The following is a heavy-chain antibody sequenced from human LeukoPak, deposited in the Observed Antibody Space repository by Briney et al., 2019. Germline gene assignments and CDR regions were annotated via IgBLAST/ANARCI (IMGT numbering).Heavy chain of an antibody. CDR3: ARGVFSGTTPDY. J-gene: IGHJ4*02. CDR1: GYTFTSYD. V-gene: IGHV1-8*01. CDR2: MNPNSGNT. D-gene: IGHD1-7*01. Sequence: ASVKVSCKASGYTFTSYDINWVRQATGQGLEWMGWMNPNSGNTGYAQKFQGRVTMTRNTSISTAYMELSSLRSEDTAVYYCARGVFSGTTPDYWGQGTLVTVSS.